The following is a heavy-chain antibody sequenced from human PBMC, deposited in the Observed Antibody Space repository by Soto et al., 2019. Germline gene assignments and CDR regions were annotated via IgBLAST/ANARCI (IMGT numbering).Heavy chain of an antibody. CDR3: AKVMYSSGWYGFDP. CDR1: GFTFSSYA. D-gene: IGHD6-19*01. V-gene: IGHV3-23*01. J-gene: IGHJ5*02. CDR2: ISGSAATT. Sequence: EVQLLESGGGFLQPGGSLRLSCAASGFTFSSYAMSWVRQAPGEGLEWVSGISGSAATTFYADSVKGRFTISRDNSKNTLYLQMNSLRAEDTAVYYCAKVMYSSGWYGFDPWGQGTLVTVSS.